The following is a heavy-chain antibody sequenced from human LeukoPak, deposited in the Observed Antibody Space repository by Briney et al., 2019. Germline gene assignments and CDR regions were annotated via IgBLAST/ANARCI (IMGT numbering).Heavy chain of an antibody. D-gene: IGHD2-21*02. CDR1: GFTFSSYG. CDR3: ARDGPCGGDCYYDY. CDR2: IWYDGSNK. J-gene: IGHJ4*02. Sequence: PGGSLRLSCAASGFTFSSYGMHWVRQAPGKGLEWVAVIWYDGSNKYYADSVKGRFIISRDNSKNTLYLQMNSLRAEDTAVYYCARDGPCGGDCYYDYWGQGTLVTVSS. V-gene: IGHV3-33*01.